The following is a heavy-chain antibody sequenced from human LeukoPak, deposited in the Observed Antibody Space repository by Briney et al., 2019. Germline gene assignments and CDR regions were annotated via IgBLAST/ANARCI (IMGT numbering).Heavy chain of an antibody. CDR3: AKDIGSSIWYVDY. CDR1: GFTFDDYA. CDR2: ISSKSDSI. Sequence: GGSLRLSCAASGFTFDDYAMHWVRQAPGKGLEWVSSISSKSDSIAYADSVRGRFTISRDNAKNSLYLQMNSLRAEDTAVYYCAKDIGSSIWYVDYWGQGTLVTVSS. J-gene: IGHJ4*02. D-gene: IGHD6-13*01. V-gene: IGHV3-9*01.